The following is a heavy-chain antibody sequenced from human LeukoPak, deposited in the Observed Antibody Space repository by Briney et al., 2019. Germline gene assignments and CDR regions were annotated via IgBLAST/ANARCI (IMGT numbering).Heavy chain of an antibody. CDR1: GFTFINYA. V-gene: IGHV3-21*01. J-gene: IGHJ3*02. Sequence: GGSLRLSCAASGFTFINYAMNWVRQAPGKGLEWVSSISSSSSYIYYADSVKGRFTISRENAKNPLFLQMHSLRAEETAVYYCARQSNHFRNWNQWGPGAFDIWGQGTMVTVSS. CDR3: ARQSNHFRNWNQWGPGAFDI. D-gene: IGHD1-1*01. CDR2: ISSSSSYI.